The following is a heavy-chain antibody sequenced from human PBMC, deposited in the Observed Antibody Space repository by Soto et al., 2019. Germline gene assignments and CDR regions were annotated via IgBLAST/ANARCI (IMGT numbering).Heavy chain of an antibody. CDR3: ARVDGSGSYRAYYFDY. V-gene: IGHV1-46*01. CDR1: GYTFTSYY. Sequence: ASVKVSCKASGYTFTSYYMHWVRQAPGQGLEWMGIINPSGGSTSYAQKFQGRVTMTRDTSTSTVYMELSSLRSEDTAVYYCARVDGSGSYRAYYFDYWGQGTLVTVSS. CDR2: INPSGGST. D-gene: IGHD3-10*01. J-gene: IGHJ4*02.